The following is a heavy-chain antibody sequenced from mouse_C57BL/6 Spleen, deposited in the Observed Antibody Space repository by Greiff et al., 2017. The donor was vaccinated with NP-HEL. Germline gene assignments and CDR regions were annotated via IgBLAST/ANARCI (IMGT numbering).Heavy chain of an antibody. CDR3: ARHEGYYGSSYPFAY. D-gene: IGHD1-1*01. CDR2: IWSDGST. CDR1: GFSLTSYG. Sequence: VKLQESGPGLVAPSQSLSITCTVSGFSLTSYGVHWVRQPPGKGLEWLVVIWSDGSTTYNSALKSRLSISKDNSKSQVFLKMNSLQTDDTAMYYCARHEGYYGSSYPFAYWGQGTLVTVSA. V-gene: IGHV2-6-1*01. J-gene: IGHJ3*01.